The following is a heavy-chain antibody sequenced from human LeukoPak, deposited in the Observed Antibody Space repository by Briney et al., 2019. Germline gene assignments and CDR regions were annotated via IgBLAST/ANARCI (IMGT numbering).Heavy chain of an antibody. Sequence: SETLSLTCTVSGGSISSGDYYWSWIRQPPGKGLEWIGYIYYSGSTYYSPSLKSRVTISVDTSKNQFSLKLSSVTAADTAVYYCAKYCSGGSCYYDAFDIWGQGTMVTVSS. D-gene: IGHD2-15*01. J-gene: IGHJ3*02. CDR2: IYYSGST. CDR3: AKYCSGGSCYYDAFDI. CDR1: GGSISSGDYY. V-gene: IGHV4-30-4*01.